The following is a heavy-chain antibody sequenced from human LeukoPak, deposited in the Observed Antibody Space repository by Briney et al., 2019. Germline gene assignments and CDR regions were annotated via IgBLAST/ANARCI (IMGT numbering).Heavy chain of an antibody. J-gene: IGHJ5*02. CDR1: GYSISSGYY. CDR3: ARSRFRYSSSWYWFDP. D-gene: IGHD6-13*01. Sequence: NSSETLSLTCTVSGYSISSGYYWGWIRQPPGKGLEWIGSIYHSGSTYYNPSLKSRVTISVDTSKNQFSLKLSSVTAADTAVYYCARSRFRYSSSWYWFDPWGQGTLVTVSS. CDR2: IYHSGST. V-gene: IGHV4-38-2*02.